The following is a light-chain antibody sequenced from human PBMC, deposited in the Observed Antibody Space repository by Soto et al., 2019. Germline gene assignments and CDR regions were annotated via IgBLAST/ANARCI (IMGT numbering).Light chain of an antibody. J-gene: IGKJ5*01. CDR2: SAF. CDR3: QQRHSYPIT. CDR1: QGISNY. Sequence: DIQLTQSPSFLSASVGDRVTISCRASQGISNYLAWYQQKPGKAPKLLIHSAFTLHSGVPSRFSGSGFGTEFTLTVSSLQPEDFATYYCQQRHSYPITFGQGTRLEIK. V-gene: IGKV1-9*01.